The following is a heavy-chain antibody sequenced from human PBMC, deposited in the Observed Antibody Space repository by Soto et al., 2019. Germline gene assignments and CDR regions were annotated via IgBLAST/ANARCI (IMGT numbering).Heavy chain of an antibody. CDR3: TRDQPITP. CDR1: GFTVGDYA. D-gene: IGHD3-10*01. CDR2: IRSKAYGGTA. J-gene: IGHJ3*01. V-gene: IGHV3-49*04. Sequence: PGGSLRLSCTASGFTVGDYAMSWVRQAPGKGLEWVGFIRSKAYGGTADYAASVEGRFTISRDDSKSIAYLQMNSLKTEDTAVYFCTRDQPITPWGQGTMVTVSS.